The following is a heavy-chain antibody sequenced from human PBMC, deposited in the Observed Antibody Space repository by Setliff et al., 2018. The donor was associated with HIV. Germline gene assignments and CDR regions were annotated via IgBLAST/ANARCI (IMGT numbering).Heavy chain of an antibody. Sequence: GASVKVSCKASGYSFTGYFIHWVRQAPGQGLEWMGWINPNSGDTNYAQKFQGRVTMTRDTSISTAYMELGRLRSDDTAVYYCARGWEGGMDYWGQGTLVTVSS. D-gene: IGHD1-26*01. CDR2: INPNSGDT. CDR3: ARGWEGGMDY. CDR1: GYSFTGYF. V-gene: IGHV1-2*02. J-gene: IGHJ4*02.